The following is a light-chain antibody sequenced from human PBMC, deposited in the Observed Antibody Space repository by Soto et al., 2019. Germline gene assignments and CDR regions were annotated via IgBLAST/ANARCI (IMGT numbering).Light chain of an antibody. V-gene: IGKV1-27*01. CDR3: QNYNGAPWT. CDR2: AAS. J-gene: IGKJ1*01. Sequence: DIQMTQSPSSLSASVGDRVTITCRASQGISTYLVWYQQKPGTVPKLLIFAASTLESGVPSRFSGSGSGTDFTLTISSLKPEDVATYYCQNYNGAPWTFGQGIKVEIK. CDR1: QGISTY.